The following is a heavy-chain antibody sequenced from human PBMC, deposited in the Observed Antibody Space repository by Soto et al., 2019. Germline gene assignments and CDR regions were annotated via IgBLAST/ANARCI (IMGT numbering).Heavy chain of an antibody. J-gene: IGHJ5*02. V-gene: IGHV4-34*01. CDR3: ARRIAAARQINWFDP. CDR2: INHSGST. D-gene: IGHD6-13*01. Sequence: SETLSLTCAVYGGSFSGYYWSWIRQPPGKGLEWIGEINHSGSTNYNPSLKSRVTISVDTSKNQFSLKLSSVTAADTAVYYCARRIAAARQINWFDPWGQGTLVTVSS. CDR1: GGSFSGYY.